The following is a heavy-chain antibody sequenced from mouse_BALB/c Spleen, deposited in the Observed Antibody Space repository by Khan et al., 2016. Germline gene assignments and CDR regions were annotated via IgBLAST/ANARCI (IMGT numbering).Heavy chain of an antibody. D-gene: IGHD2-3*01. J-gene: IGHJ4*01. CDR3: ATNVGYSVVMYY. V-gene: IGHV1S82*01. CDR1: GYSFNSYW. Sequence: QVQLQQPGPELVRPGASVKLSCKASGYSFNSYWMNWVKQRPGQGLEWIGMIHPSDSETRLNQKFKDKAKLTVDKSSNTAYMQLSSPTSEDYAVYSFATNVGYSVVMYYWGQGTSVTVSS. CDR2: IHPSDSET.